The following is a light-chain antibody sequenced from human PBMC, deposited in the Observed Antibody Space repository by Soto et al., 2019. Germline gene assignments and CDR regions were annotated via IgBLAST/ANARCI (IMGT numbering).Light chain of an antibody. CDR1: SSDVGSYNR. Sequence: QSALTQPPSVSGSPGQSVTISCTGTSSDVGSYNRVSWYQQSPGTAPKVMIYEVSHRPSGVSDRFSASKSGNTASLTISGLLAEDEADYYCSSYTSISTDVFGTGTKLTVL. J-gene: IGLJ1*01. CDR2: EVS. V-gene: IGLV2-18*02. CDR3: SSYTSISTDV.